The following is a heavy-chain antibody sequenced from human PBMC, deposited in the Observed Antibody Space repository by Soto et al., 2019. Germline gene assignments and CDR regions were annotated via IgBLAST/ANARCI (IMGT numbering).Heavy chain of an antibody. V-gene: IGHV1-18*04. Sequence: QVQLVQSGAEVKKPGASVKVSCKDSGYTFTSYGVSWVRQAPGQGLEWMGWISGYNGNTNYAQKLQGRVTMTTDTSTSTAYMALRSLRSDDTAVYYCARAGKYYYGSGSPYYYGMDVWGQVITVTVSS. CDR3: ARAGKYYYGSGSPYYYGMDV. J-gene: IGHJ6*02. D-gene: IGHD3-10*01. CDR2: ISGYNGNT. CDR1: GYTFTSYG.